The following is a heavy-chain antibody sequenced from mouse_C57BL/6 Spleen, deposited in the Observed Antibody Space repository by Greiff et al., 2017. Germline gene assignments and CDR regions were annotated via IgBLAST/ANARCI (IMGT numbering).Heavy chain of an antibody. Sequence: VQLQQSGPELVKPGASVKISCKASGYTFTDYYMNWVKQSHGKSLEWIGDINPNHGGTSYNQKFKGKATLTVDKSSSTAYMELRSLTSEDSAVYYCARTYYSKGYFDYWGQGTTLTVSS. D-gene: IGHD2-5*01. CDR3: ARTYYSKGYFDY. V-gene: IGHV1-26*01. CDR2: INPNHGGT. J-gene: IGHJ2*01. CDR1: GYTFTDYY.